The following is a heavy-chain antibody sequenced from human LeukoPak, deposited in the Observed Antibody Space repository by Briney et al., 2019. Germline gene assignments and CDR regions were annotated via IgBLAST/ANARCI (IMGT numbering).Heavy chain of an antibody. CDR2: IKQDGSEK. CDR1: GFTFSSYW. D-gene: IGHD3-9*01. CDR3: ARGGGPLLRYSLYGMDV. J-gene: IGHJ6*02. V-gene: IGHV3-7*01. Sequence: PGGSLRLSCAASGFTFSSYWMSWVRQAPGKGLEWVANIKQDGSEKYYVDSVRGRFTISRDNAKNSLYLQMNSLRAEDTAVYYCARGGGPLLRYSLYGMDVWGQGTTVTVSS.